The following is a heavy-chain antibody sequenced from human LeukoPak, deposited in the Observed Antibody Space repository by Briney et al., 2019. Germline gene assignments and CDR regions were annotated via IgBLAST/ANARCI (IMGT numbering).Heavy chain of an antibody. Sequence: PGGSLRLSCAASGFTFSSYAMHWVRQAPGKGLEYVSAISSNGGSTYYANSVKGRFTISRDNSKNTLYLQMGSLRAEDMAVYYCARDQGLRYFDWLSYYYYYYGMDVWGQGTTVTVSS. CDR1: GFTFSSYA. CDR3: ARDQGLRYFDWLSYYYYYYGMDV. V-gene: IGHV3-64*01. CDR2: ISSNGGST. D-gene: IGHD3-9*01. J-gene: IGHJ6*02.